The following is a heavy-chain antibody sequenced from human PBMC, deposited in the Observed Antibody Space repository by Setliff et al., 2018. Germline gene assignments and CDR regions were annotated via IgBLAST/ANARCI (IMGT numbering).Heavy chain of an antibody. CDR2: IIPILGIA. V-gene: IGHV1-69*10. D-gene: IGHD5-12*01. CDR3: ATFRRDGYNRDY. J-gene: IGHJ4*02. CDR1: GGTFSRYA. Sequence: SVKVSCKASGGTFSRYAISWVRQAPGQGLEWMGGIIPILGIANYAQKFQGRVTITADKSTSTAYMELSSLRSEDTAVYYCATFRRDGYNRDYWGQGTLVTVSS.